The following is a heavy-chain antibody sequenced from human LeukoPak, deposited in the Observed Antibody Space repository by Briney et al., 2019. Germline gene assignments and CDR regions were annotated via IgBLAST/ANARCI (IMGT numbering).Heavy chain of an antibody. V-gene: IGHV4-34*01. D-gene: IGHD3-3*01. Sequence: KTGGSLRLSCAASGFTFSDYYMSWIRQPPGKGLEWIGEINHSGSTNYNPSLKSRVTISVDTSKNQFSLKLSSVTAADTAVYYCARGRYDFWSGYRNPQNFDYWGQGTLVTVSS. CDR1: GFTFSDYY. CDR3: ARGRYDFWSGYRNPQNFDY. CDR2: INHSGST. J-gene: IGHJ4*02.